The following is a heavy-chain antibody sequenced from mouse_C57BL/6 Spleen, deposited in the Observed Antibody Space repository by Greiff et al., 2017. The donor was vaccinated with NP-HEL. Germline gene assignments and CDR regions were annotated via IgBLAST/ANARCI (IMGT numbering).Heavy chain of an antibody. J-gene: IGHJ2*01. D-gene: IGHD1-1*01. CDR2: IDPSDSYT. Sequence: QVQLQQPGAELVRPGTSVKLSCKASGYTFTSYWMHWVKQRPGQGLEWIGVIDPSDSYTNYNQKFKGKATLTVDTSSSTAYMQLSSLTSEDSAVYYCARWYYYGSRPDYFDYWGQGTTLTVSS. V-gene: IGHV1-59*01. CDR3: ARWYYYGSRPDYFDY. CDR1: GYTFTSYW.